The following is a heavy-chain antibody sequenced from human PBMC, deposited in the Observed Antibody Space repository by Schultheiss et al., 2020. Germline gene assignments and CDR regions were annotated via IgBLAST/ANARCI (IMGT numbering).Heavy chain of an antibody. CDR2: INHSGST. D-gene: IGHD3-3*01. Sequence: SETLSLTCAVYGGSFSGYYWSWIRQPPGKGLEWIGEINHSGSTNYNPSLKSRVTISVDTSKNQFSLKLSSVTAADTAVYYCARLLQGGYDFWSGFDYWGQGTLVTVSS. CDR1: GGSFSGYY. J-gene: IGHJ4*02. CDR3: ARLLQGGYDFWSGFDY. V-gene: IGHV4-34*01.